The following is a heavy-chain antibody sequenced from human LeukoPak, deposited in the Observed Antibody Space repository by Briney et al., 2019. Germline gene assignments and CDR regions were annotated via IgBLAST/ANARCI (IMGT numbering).Heavy chain of an antibody. V-gene: IGHV1-46*01. CDR1: GYTSTSYH. CDR3: AREGSRTYSSSSDY. CDR2: INPSGGST. J-gene: IGHJ4*02. Sequence: ASVKVSCKASGYTSTSYHMHWVRQARGQGLEWMGVINPSGGSTSYAQKFQGRVTMTRDTSTSTIYMELSSLRSEDTAVYYCAREGSRTYSSSSDYWGQGTLVTVSS. D-gene: IGHD6-6*01.